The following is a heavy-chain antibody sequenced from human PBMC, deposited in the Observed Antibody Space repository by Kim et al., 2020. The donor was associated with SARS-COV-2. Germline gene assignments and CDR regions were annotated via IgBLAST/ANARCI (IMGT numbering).Heavy chain of an antibody. Sequence: SVKVSCKASGGTFSSYAISWVRQAPGQGLEWMGGIIPIFGTANYAQKFQGRVTITADESTSTAYMELSSLRSEDTAVYYCARDLRYYGSGSYLNYFDYWGQGTLVTVSS. V-gene: IGHV1-69*13. CDR1: GGTFSSYA. J-gene: IGHJ4*02. CDR3: ARDLRYYGSGSYLNYFDY. CDR2: IIPIFGTA. D-gene: IGHD3-10*01.